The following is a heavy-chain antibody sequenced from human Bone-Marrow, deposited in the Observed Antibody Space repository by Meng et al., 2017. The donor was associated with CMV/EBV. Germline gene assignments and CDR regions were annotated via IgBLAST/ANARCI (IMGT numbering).Heavy chain of an antibody. CDR3: AREALGMDV. CDR2: IRYDGSNK. Sequence: GESLKISCAASGFTFSSYGMHWVRQAPGKGLEWVAFIRYDGSNKYYADSVKGRFTISRDNAKNSLYLQMNSLRAEDTAVYYCAREALGMDVWGQGTTVTVSS. J-gene: IGHJ6*02. CDR1: GFTFSSYG. V-gene: IGHV3-30*02.